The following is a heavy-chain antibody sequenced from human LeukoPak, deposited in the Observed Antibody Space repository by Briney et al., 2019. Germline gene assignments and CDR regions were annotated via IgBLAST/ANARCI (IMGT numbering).Heavy chain of an antibody. CDR3: AKGTVGAYEIDY. Sequence: PGGSLRLYCAASGFTFSSYGLHWVRQAPGSGLEWVAFIRYDGNNKYYADSVKGRFTISRDNSKNTLYLQMNSLRTEDTAVYYCAKGTVGAYEIDYWGQGTLVTVSS. V-gene: IGHV3-30*02. CDR1: GFTFSSYG. D-gene: IGHD1-26*01. CDR2: IRYDGNNK. J-gene: IGHJ4*02.